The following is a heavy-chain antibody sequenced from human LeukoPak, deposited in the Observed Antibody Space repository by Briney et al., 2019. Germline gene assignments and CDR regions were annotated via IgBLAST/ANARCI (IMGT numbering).Heavy chain of an antibody. J-gene: IGHJ4*02. Sequence: ASVKVSCKASGYTFTGYYMHWVRQAPGQGLEWMGWINPKSGGTNYAQKFEARVTMNRDTSISTAYMELSRLRFDDTAVYYCARSPDILTGEKFDYWGQGTLVTVSS. CDR2: INPKSGGT. D-gene: IGHD3-9*01. CDR1: GYTFTGYY. V-gene: IGHV1-2*02. CDR3: ARSPDILTGEKFDY.